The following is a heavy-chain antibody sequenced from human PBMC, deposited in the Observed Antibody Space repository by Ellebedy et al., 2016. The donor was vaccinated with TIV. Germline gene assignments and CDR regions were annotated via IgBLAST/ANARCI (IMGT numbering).Heavy chain of an antibody. Sequence: GGSLRLSCAASGFAFGGYTMSWVRQAPGKGLEWVSVIYSGGSIYYADSVKGRFTISRDNSKNTLYLQMNSLRAEDTAVYYCARGYVVRGVMGIYGMDVWGQGTTVTVSS. V-gene: IGHV3-53*01. D-gene: IGHD3-10*01. J-gene: IGHJ6*02. CDR1: GFAFGGYT. CDR2: IYSGGSI. CDR3: ARGYVVRGVMGIYGMDV.